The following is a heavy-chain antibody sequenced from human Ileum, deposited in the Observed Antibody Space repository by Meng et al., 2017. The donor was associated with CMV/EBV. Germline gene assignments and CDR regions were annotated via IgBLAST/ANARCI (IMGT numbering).Heavy chain of an antibody. Sequence: QGLSQGSGPGLCKPSATRSSSGTVSGASITAFYWGWIRQPAGKALEWIGRIYHGGSTNYNPSLKSRVTLSVDTSKNQFSMRLTSVTAADTAVYYCARGPGGFGDFNFDYWGQGTLVTVSS. D-gene: IGHD3-16*01. CDR3: ARGPGGFGDFNFDY. V-gene: IGHV4-4*07. CDR1: GASITAFY. CDR2: IYHGGST. J-gene: IGHJ4*02.